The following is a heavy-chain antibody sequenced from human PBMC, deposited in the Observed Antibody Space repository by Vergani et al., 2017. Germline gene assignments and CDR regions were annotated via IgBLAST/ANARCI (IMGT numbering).Heavy chain of an antibody. D-gene: IGHD2/OR15-2a*01. CDR2: IYSGGST. Sequence: VQLVESGGGVVQPGRSLRLSCAASGFTFSSNYMSWVRQAPGKGLEWVSVIYSGGSTYYADSVKGRFTISRDNSKNTRYLQMNSLRAEDTAVYYCARNSRNYYYYYMDVWGKGTTVTVSS. J-gene: IGHJ6*03. V-gene: IGHV3-66*01. CDR3: ARNSRNYYYYYMDV. CDR1: GFTFSSNY.